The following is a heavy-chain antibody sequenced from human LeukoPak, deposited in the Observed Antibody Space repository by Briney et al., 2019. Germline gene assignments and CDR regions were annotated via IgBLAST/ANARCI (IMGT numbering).Heavy chain of an antibody. D-gene: IGHD5-24*01. J-gene: IGHJ4*02. V-gene: IGHV3-21*04. CDR1: GFTLRSYS. Sequence: GGSLRLSCAASGFTLRSYSMHWVRQAPGKGLEWVSSISSSSSYIYYADSLKGRFTISRDNAKNSLYLQMNSLRAEDTAVYYCARSGYNRFDYWGQGTLVTVSS. CDR2: ISSSSSYI. CDR3: ARSGYNRFDY.